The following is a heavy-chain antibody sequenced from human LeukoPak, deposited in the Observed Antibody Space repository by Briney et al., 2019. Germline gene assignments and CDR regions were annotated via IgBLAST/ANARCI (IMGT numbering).Heavy chain of an antibody. D-gene: IGHD3-16*01. CDR2: ISGSGGST. CDR1: GFTFSNYG. V-gene: IGHV3-23*01. Sequence: GGSLRLSCAASGFTFSNYGMSWVRQAPGKGLEWVSLISGSGGSTYYADSVKGRFTISRDNSKNTLYLQMNSLRAEDTAVFYCAKDRDDYVWGSYLGAFDIWGQGTMVTVSS. J-gene: IGHJ3*02. CDR3: AKDRDDYVWGSYLGAFDI.